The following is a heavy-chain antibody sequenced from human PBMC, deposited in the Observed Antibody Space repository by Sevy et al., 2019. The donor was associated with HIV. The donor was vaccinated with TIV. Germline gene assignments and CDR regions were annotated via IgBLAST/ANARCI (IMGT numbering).Heavy chain of an antibody. CDR1: GYTFTSYG. CDR2: ISAYNGNT. CDR3: ARDRADIVVVVAATGNDY. J-gene: IGHJ4*02. D-gene: IGHD2-15*01. V-gene: IGHV1-18*01. Sequence: PSVKVSCKASGYTFTSYGISWVRQAPGQGLEWMGWISAYNGNTNYAQKLQGRVTMTTDTSTSTAYMELRSLRSDDTAVYYCARDRADIVVVVAATGNDYWGQGTLVTVSS.